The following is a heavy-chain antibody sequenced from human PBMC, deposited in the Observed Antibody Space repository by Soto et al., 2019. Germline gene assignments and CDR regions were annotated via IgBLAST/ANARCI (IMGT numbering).Heavy chain of an antibody. CDR1: GFTFSSYA. CDR2: ISGSGGST. Sequence: GGSLRLSCAASGFTFSSYAMSWVRQAPGKGLEWVSAISGSGGSTYYADSVKGRFTISRDNSKNTLYLQMNSLRAEDTAVYYCAKAPAMVRANPKFDYWGQGTLVTVSS. CDR3: AKAPAMVRANPKFDY. J-gene: IGHJ4*02. V-gene: IGHV3-23*01. D-gene: IGHD3-10*01.